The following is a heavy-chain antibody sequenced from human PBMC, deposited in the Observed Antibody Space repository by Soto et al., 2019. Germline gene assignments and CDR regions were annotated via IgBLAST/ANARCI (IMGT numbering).Heavy chain of an antibody. V-gene: IGHV4-28*01. CDR1: GYSISSSNW. D-gene: IGHD1-26*01. CDR2: IYYSGTT. CDR3: ARREIQGPIDY. J-gene: IGHJ4*02. Sequence: QVQLQESGPGLVKPSDTLSLTCAVSGYSISSSNWWGWIRQPPGKGLEWIGYIYYSGTTYYNPSLNXRXTXSXXTSKNQFSLKLTSVTAGDTAVYYCARREIQGPIDYWGQGTLVTVSS.